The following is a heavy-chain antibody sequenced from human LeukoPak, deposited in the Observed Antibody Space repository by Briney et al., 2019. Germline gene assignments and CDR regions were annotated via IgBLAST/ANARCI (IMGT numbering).Heavy chain of an antibody. J-gene: IGHJ4*02. CDR1: GGSISSHY. D-gene: IGHD1-26*01. V-gene: IGHV4-59*11. CDR2: IYYSGST. Sequence: PSETLSLTRTVSGGSISSHYWSWIRQPPGKGLEWIGYIYYSGSTNYNPSLKSRVTISVDTSKNQFSLKLSSVTAADTAVYYCARPRIVGATDFDYWGQGTLVTVSS. CDR3: ARPRIVGATDFDY.